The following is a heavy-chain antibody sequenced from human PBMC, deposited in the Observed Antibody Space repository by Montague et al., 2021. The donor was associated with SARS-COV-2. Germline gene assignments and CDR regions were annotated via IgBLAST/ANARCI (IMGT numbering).Heavy chain of an antibody. Sequence: SETRSLTCTVSGGSISSYYWSWIRQPPGKGLERIGYIYYSGSTNYNPSLKSRVTISVDTSKNQFSLKLSSVTAADTAVYYCARGSGWMGNALDIWGQGTMVTVSS. CDR1: GGSISSYY. V-gene: IGHV4-59*01. CDR2: IYYSGST. J-gene: IGHJ3*02. CDR3: ARGSGWMGNALDI. D-gene: IGHD6-19*01.